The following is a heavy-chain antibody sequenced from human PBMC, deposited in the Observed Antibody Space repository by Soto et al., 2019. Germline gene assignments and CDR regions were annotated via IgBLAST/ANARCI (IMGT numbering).Heavy chain of an antibody. CDR2: ISPYSGET. Sequence: ASLKVSCKAYGYTFTNYYMHWVRQAPGQGLEWMGWISPYSGETRYAEKFQDRVTLTTDTSTKTAYMDLRNVKSDDTAVYWCARGPVAGSDFWGQGTLVTVSS. CDR3: ARGPVAGSDF. D-gene: IGHD6-19*01. CDR1: GYTFTNYY. J-gene: IGHJ4*02. V-gene: IGHV1-18*04.